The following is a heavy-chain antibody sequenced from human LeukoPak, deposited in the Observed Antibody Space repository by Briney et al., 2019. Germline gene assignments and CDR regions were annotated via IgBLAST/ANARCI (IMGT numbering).Heavy chain of an antibody. V-gene: IGHV4-39*07. J-gene: IGHJ6*03. CDR2: IYYSGST. D-gene: IGHD5-18*01. CDR1: GGSISSSSYY. CDR3: ARDQYTAMGYYYYMDV. Sequence: SETLSLTCTVSGGSISSSSYYWGWIRQPPGKGLEWIGSIYYSGSTYYNPSLKSRVTISVDTSKNQFSLKLSSVTAADTAVYYCARDQYTAMGYYYYMDVWGRGTTVAISS.